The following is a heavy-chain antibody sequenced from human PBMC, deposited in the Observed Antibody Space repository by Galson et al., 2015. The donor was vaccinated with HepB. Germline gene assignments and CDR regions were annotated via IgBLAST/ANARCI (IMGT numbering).Heavy chain of an antibody. D-gene: IGHD6-13*01. Sequence: SLRLSCAGSGFTFSSSAMHWVRQASGKGLEWVGRIGSKGSNYATAYTASVKGRFTIPRDDSKNTAYLQMNSLRTEDTAVYYCTRLGDFSGYSSSWGQGTLVTVSS. CDR1: GFTFSSSA. V-gene: IGHV3-73*01. J-gene: IGHJ4*02. CDR3: TRLGDFSGYSSS. CDR2: IGSKGSNYAT.